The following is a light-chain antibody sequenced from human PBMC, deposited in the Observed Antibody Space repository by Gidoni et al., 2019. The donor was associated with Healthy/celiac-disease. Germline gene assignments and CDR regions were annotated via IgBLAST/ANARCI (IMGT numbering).Light chain of an antibody. V-gene: IGKV3-11*01. CDR2: DAS. CDR1: QSVSSY. Sequence: IVFTQSPATLSLSPGERATLSCRASQSVSSYLAWYQQKPGQAPRLLIYDASNRATGIPARFSGSGSGTDFTLTIRSLEPEDFAVYYCQQRSNWPSTFGGGTKVEIK. J-gene: IGKJ4*01. CDR3: QQRSNWPST.